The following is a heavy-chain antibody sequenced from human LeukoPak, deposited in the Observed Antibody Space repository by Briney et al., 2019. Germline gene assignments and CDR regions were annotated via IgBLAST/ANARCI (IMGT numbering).Heavy chain of an antibody. V-gene: IGHV1-69*05. CDR2: IIPIFGTA. Sequence: ASVKVSCKASGGTFSSYAISWVRQAPGQGLGWMGRIIPIFGTANYAQKFQGRVTITTDESTGTAYMELSSLRSEDTAVYYCALDIVATIGQYNWFDPWGQGTLVTVSS. CDR3: ALDIVATIGQYNWFDP. D-gene: IGHD5-12*01. J-gene: IGHJ5*02. CDR1: GGTFSSYA.